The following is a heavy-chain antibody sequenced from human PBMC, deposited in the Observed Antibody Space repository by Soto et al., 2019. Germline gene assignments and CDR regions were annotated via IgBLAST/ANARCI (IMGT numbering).Heavy chain of an antibody. Sequence: PGGSLRLSCAASGFTFSSYAMSWVRQAPGKGLEWVSAISGSGGSTYYADSVKGRFTISRDNSKNTLYLQMNSLRAEDTAVYYCARIAAARPWTWYFDYWGQGTLVTVSS. V-gene: IGHV3-23*01. J-gene: IGHJ4*02. D-gene: IGHD6-13*01. CDR3: ARIAAARPWTWYFDY. CDR2: ISGSGGST. CDR1: GFTFSSYA.